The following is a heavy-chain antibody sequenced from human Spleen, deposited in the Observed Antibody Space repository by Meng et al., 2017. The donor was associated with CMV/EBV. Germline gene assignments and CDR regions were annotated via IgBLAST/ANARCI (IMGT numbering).Heavy chain of an antibody. CDR3: ARGNAHAFDY. J-gene: IGHJ4*02. D-gene: IGHD1-1*01. Sequence: GESLKISCKASGFSFSSYSMSWVRQAPGKGLEWVSSISRPSLHIYYRDSVKGRFAISRDNAENSLFLQMNSLRVEDTAVYYCARGNAHAFDYWGQGTLVTVSS. CDR1: GFSFSSYS. CDR2: ISRPSLHI. V-gene: IGHV3-21*01.